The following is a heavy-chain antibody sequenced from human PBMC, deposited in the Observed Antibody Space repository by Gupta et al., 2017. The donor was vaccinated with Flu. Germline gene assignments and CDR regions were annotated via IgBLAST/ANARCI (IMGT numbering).Heavy chain of an antibody. V-gene: IGHV4-34*01. Sequence: QVQLQQWGAGLLKHSETPSLTCAVDGGSFSGYYWSWIRQPPGKGLEWIGEIRHSGSTNYNPSLKSRVTISADPSKRQFSLTLSSVTAADTAVYYCAGYQLLYRFDPWGQGTLVTVSS. D-gene: IGHD2-2*02. CDR3: AGYQLLYRFDP. J-gene: IGHJ5*02. CDR2: IRHSGST. CDR1: GGSFSGYY.